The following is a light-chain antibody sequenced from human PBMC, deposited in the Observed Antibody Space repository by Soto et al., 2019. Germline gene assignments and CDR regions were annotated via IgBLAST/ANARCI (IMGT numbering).Light chain of an antibody. J-gene: IGLJ1*01. CDR1: SSDVGGYNY. Sequence: QSVLTQPASVSGSPGKSITISCTGTSSDVGGYNYVSWYQQHPDKAPKLMIYEVSNRPSGVSNRFSGSKSGNTASLTISGLQAEDEADYYCSSYTSSSAPYVFGTGTKVTVL. V-gene: IGLV2-14*01. CDR2: EVS. CDR3: SSYTSSSAPYV.